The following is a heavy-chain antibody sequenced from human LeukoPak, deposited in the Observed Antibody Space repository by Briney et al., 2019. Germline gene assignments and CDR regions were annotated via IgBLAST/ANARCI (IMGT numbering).Heavy chain of an antibody. CDR2: INTDGSST. D-gene: IGHD5-18*01. J-gene: IGHJ6*02. CDR3: ARDPNGPIQLWPYPGYYYGMDV. V-gene: IGHV3-74*01. CDR1: GFTFSGYW. Sequence: GGSLRLSCAASGFTFSGYWMHWVRQVPGKGLVWVSRINTDGSSTSYADSVKGRFTISRDNAKNSLYLQVNSLRAEDTAVYYCARDPNGPIQLWPYPGYYYGMDVWGQGTTVTVSS.